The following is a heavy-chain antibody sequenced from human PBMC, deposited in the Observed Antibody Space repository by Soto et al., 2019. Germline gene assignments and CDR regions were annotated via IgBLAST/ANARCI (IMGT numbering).Heavy chain of an antibody. CDR1: GGSISSGGYY. CDR2: IYYRGST. Sequence: QVQLQESGPGLVKPSQTLSLTCTVSGGSISSGGYYWSWIRQHPGKGLEWIGYIYYRGSTYYNPSLKSLVTISVDTSKNQFSLKLSSVTAADTAVYYCARESGYFDWPGPYFDYWGQGTLVTVSS. CDR3: ARESGYFDWPGPYFDY. D-gene: IGHD3-9*01. J-gene: IGHJ4*02. V-gene: IGHV4-31*01.